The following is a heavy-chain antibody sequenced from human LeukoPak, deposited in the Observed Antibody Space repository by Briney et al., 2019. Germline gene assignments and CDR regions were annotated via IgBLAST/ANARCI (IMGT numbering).Heavy chain of an antibody. J-gene: IGHJ4*02. D-gene: IGHD2-2*01. CDR2: ISSSSSTI. V-gene: IGHV3-48*01. Sequence: GGSLRLSCVASGVSFSSYSMNWVRQAPGKGLEWASYISSSSSTIYYADSVKGRFTISRDNAKNSLYLQMNSLRAEDTAVYYCARYPHLDYWGQGTLVTVSS. CDR1: GVSFSSYS. CDR3: ARYPHLDY.